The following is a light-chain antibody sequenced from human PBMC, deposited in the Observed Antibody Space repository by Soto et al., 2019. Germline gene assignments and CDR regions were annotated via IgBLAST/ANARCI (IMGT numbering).Light chain of an antibody. Sequence: QSALTQPRSVSGSPGQSVTISCTGTSSDVGGYNYVSWYQQHPAKAPKLMIYDVSKRPSGVPDRFSGSKSGKTASLIISGLQAEDEADYYCCSYAGSSWVFGGGTKVTVL. V-gene: IGLV2-11*01. CDR1: SSDVGGYNY. J-gene: IGLJ3*02. CDR3: CSYAGSSWV. CDR2: DVS.